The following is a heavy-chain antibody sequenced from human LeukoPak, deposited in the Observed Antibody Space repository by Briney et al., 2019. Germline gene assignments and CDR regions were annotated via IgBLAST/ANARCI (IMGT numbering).Heavy chain of an antibody. J-gene: IGHJ4*02. V-gene: IGHV3-23*01. CDR2: ISGSGGST. CDR3: GKAPIAALNYYFDY. Sequence: QPGGSLRLSCAASGFTFSSYAMSWVRQAPGKGLEWVSAISGSGGSTYYADSVKGRFTISRDNSKNTLYLQMNSLRAEDTAVYYCGKAPIAALNYYFDYWGQGTLVTVSS. D-gene: IGHD6-13*01. CDR1: GFTFSSYA.